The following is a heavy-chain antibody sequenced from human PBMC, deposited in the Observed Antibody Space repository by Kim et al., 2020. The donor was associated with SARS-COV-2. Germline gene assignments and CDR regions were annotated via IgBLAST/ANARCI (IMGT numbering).Heavy chain of an antibody. CDR3: ARDLTFYDTDV. V-gene: IGHV3-30-3*01. CDR2: ISYDGSNK. CDR1: GFTFSSYA. J-gene: IGHJ6*02. Sequence: GGSLRLSCAAPGFTFSSYAMHWVRQAPGKGLEWVAVISYDGSNKYYADSVKGRFTISRDNSKNTLYLQMNSLRAEDTAVYYCARDLTFYDTDVWGQGTTVTVSS. D-gene: IGHD3-16*01.